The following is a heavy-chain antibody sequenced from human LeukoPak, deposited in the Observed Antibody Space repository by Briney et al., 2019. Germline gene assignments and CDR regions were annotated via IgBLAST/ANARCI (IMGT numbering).Heavy chain of an antibody. J-gene: IGHJ5*02. D-gene: IGHD6-19*01. V-gene: IGHV3-48*01. CDR3: ARAGIAVAGKVPGDWFDP. CDR2: ISSSSSTI. CDR1: RFPFSSYS. Sequence: GGSLRLSCAASRFPFSSYSMNWVRQAPGKGLERVSYISSSSSTIYYADSVKGRFTISRDNDKNSLYLQMNSLRAEDTAVYYCARAGIAVAGKVPGDWFDPWGQGTLVTVSS.